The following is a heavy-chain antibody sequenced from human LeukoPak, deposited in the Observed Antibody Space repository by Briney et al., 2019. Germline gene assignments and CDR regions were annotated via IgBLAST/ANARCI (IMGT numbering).Heavy chain of an antibody. V-gene: IGHV6-1*01. CDR2: TYYGSTWYN. CDR1: GDSVSSNSVT. J-gene: IGHJ5*02. Sequence: SQTLSLTCAISGDSVSSNSVTWDWIRQSPSRGLEWLGRTYYGSTWYNDYAVSVRGRITVNPDTSKNQFSLHLNSVTPEDTAVYYCARRLTQYDCFDPWGQGILVTVSS. CDR3: ARRLTQYDCFDP. D-gene: IGHD2-2*01.